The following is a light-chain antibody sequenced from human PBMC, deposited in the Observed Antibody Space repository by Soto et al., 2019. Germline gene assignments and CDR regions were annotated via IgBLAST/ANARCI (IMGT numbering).Light chain of an antibody. Sequence: QSALTQPASVSGSPGQSITISCTGTSSDVGGYNYVSWYQHYPGKAPKLMIYDVSNRPSGVSNRFSGSKSGNTASLTISGLQAEDEADYYCSSYTSSSTLVFGGGTKLTVL. J-gene: IGLJ2*01. CDR1: SSDVGGYNY. CDR2: DVS. CDR3: SSYTSSSTLV. V-gene: IGLV2-14*03.